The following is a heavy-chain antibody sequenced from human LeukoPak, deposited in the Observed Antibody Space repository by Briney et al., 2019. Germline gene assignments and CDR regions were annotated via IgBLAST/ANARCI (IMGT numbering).Heavy chain of an antibody. D-gene: IGHD3-10*01. J-gene: IGHJ6*03. V-gene: IGHV4-39*01. CDR1: GGSISSSSYY. CDR2: IYYSGST. CDR3: ARLVGITMVRGAARYMDV. Sequence: SETLSLTCTVSGGSISSSSYYWGWIRQPPGKGLEWIGSIYYSGSTYYNPSLKSRVTISVDTSKNQFSLKLSSVTAADTAVYYCARLVGITMVRGAARYMDVWGKGTTVTISS.